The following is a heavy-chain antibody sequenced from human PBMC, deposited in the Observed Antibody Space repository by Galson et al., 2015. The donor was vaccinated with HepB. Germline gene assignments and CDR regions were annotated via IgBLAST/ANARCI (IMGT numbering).Heavy chain of an antibody. D-gene: IGHD6-13*01. CDR1: GFTVSSSY. CDR3: TRALPYSSTWFPTY. J-gene: IGHJ4*02. V-gene: IGHV3-66*02. CDR2: IYGGGDT. Sequence: SLRLSCAASGFTVSSSYMGWFRQASGKRLEWVSAIYGGGDTYYAGSVKGRFTISRDNSKNTLYLQMNNLRTEDTAVYYCTRALPYSSTWFPTYWGQGTLVTVSS.